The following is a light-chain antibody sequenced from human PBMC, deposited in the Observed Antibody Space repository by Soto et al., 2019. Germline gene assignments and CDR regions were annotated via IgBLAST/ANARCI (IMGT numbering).Light chain of an antibody. CDR1: QSVYNY. V-gene: IGKV3-20*01. Sequence: EIVLTQSPATLSLSPGERAALSCRASQSVYNYLAWYQQKPGQAPRLLIYGASNRATGTPDRFSGSGSGTDFTLTISRLEPEDFAVYYCQQYGSPPITFGQGTRREIK. CDR2: GAS. CDR3: QQYGSPPIT. J-gene: IGKJ5*01.